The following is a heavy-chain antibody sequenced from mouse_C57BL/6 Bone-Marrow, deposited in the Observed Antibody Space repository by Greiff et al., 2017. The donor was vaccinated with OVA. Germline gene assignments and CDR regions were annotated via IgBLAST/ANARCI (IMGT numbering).Heavy chain of an antibody. D-gene: IGHD3-2*01. CDR3: ARSDSSGRMDY. Sequence: VQLQESGAELVRPGTSVKMSCKASGYTFTNYWIGWVKQRPGHGLEWIGDIYPGGGYTNYNEKFKGKATLTADKSSSTAYMQLSTLTYEDSAVYYCARSDSSGRMDYWGQGTSVTVSS. V-gene: IGHV1-63*01. CDR2: IYPGGGYT. CDR1: GYTFTNYW. J-gene: IGHJ4*01.